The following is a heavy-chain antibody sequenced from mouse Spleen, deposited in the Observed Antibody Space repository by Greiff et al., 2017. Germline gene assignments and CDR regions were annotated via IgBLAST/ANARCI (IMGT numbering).Heavy chain of an antibody. V-gene: IGHV5-9-1*01. Sequence: EVKLMESGGGLVKPGGSLKLSCAASGFTFSSYAMSWVRQTPEKRLEWVATISSGGSYTYYPDSVKGRFTISRDNAKNTLYLQMSSLRSEDTAMYYCASLYNYFDYWGQGTTLTVSS. CDR1: GFTFSSYA. CDR2: ISSGGSYT. D-gene: IGHD2-12*01. J-gene: IGHJ2*01. CDR3: ASLYNYFDY.